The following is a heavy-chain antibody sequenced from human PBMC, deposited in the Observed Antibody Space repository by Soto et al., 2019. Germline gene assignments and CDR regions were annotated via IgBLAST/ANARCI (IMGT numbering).Heavy chain of an antibody. Sequence: SETLSLTCTVFDVSISSSYWSWIRQSPGTGLEWIGYIYYTGTTNYNPSLKRRVTISLDTAKNQFSLNVNSLTTADTAVYFCARGGNRYSNTASGVGGFDFWGQGTLVTVSS. CDR3: ARGGNRYSNTASGVGGFDF. CDR1: DVSISSSY. D-gene: IGHD5-12*01. CDR2: IYYTGTT. J-gene: IGHJ4*02. V-gene: IGHV4-59*01.